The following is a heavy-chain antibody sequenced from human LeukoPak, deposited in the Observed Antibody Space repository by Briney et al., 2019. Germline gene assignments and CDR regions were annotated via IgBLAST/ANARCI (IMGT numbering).Heavy chain of an antibody. J-gene: IGHJ4*02. D-gene: IGHD2-15*01. Sequence: GGSLRLSCAASGFIVSNNYMSWVRQAPGRGLEWVSILYSAGATYYTDSVRGRFTISGDSSKNTMSLQMNSLRAEDTAVYYCASGGTGARKFYSDPFHYWGQGALVTVSS. V-gene: IGHV3-53*01. CDR2: LYSAGAT. CDR3: ASGGTGARKFYSDPFHY. CDR1: GFIVSNNY.